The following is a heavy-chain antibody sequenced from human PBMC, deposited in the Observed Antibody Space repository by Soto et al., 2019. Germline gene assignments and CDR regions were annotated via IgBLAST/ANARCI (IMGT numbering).Heavy chain of an antibody. CDR3: AKNGKPRRIASYPCYFDY. V-gene: IGHV3-23*01. CDR2: ISGSGGST. CDR1: GFTFSSYA. D-gene: IGHD6-13*01. Sequence: GGSLRLSCAASGFTFSSYAMSWVRQAPGKGLEWVSAISGSGGSTYYADSVKGRFTISRDNSKNTLYLQMNSLRAEDTAVYYCAKNGKPRRIASYPCYFDYWGQGTLVTVSS. J-gene: IGHJ4*02.